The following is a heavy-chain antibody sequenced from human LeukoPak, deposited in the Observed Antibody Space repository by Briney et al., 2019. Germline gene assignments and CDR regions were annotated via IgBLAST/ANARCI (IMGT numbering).Heavy chain of an antibody. J-gene: IGHJ4*02. CDR3: ARDSDLDY. CDR1: GFTFSSYA. CDR2: ISSNGGST. V-gene: IGHV3-64*01. Sequence: GGSLRLSCAASGFTFSSYAMHWVRQAPGKGLEYVSAISSNGGSTYYANSVKGRFTVSRDNSKNTLYLQMGSLRAEDMAVYYCARDSDLDYWGQGTLVTVSS.